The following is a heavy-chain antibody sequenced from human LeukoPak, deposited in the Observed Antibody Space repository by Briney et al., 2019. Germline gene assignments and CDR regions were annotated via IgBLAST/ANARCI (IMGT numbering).Heavy chain of an antibody. D-gene: IGHD1-26*01. V-gene: IGHV4-61*01. CDR3: ARGGASSIPLDY. CDR1: GGSIGGNSY. CDR2: ISNSGST. Sequence: SETLSLTCTVSGGSIGGNSYWSWIRQPPGKGPEWIGHISNSGSTYYSPSLSSRVTISLDASKNQFSLKLRSVTAADTAVYYCARGGASSIPLDYWGRGTLVTVSS. J-gene: IGHJ4*02.